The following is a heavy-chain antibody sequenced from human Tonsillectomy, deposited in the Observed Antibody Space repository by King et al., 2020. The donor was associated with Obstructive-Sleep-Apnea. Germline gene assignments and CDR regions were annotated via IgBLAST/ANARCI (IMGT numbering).Heavy chain of an antibody. Sequence: VQLVESGGGLVKPGGSLRLSCAASGFTFSSYSMNWVRQAPGKGLEWVSSISSSSSYIYYADSVKGRFTISRDNAKNSLYLQMNSLRAEDTAVYYCARGEGYYQQTWFDPWGQGTLVTVSS. D-gene: IGHD3-22*01. CDR3: ARGEGYYQQTWFDP. CDR2: ISSSSSYI. V-gene: IGHV3-21*01. CDR1: GFTFSSYS. J-gene: IGHJ5*02.